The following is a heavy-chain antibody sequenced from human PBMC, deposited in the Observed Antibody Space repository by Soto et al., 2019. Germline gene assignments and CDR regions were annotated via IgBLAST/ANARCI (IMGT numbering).Heavy chain of an antibody. CDR1: GFTFSSYA. Sequence: GGSLRLSCAASGFTFSSYAMSWVRQAPGKGLEWVSAISGRGASTYFADSVKGRFTISRDNSKNTVYLQMNGLRAEDTAVYYCAKDDRGATKPDYFDYWGQGTLVTVSS. CDR2: ISGRGAST. V-gene: IGHV3-23*01. CDR3: AKDDRGATKPDYFDY. J-gene: IGHJ4*02. D-gene: IGHD3-10*01.